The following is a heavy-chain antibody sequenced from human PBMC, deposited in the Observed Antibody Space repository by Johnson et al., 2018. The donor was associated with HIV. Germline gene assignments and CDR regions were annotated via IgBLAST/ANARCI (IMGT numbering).Heavy chain of an antibody. Sequence: QVQLVESGGGVVQPGGSLRLSCAASGFTFSSYGMHWVRQAPAKGLEWVAFIRYDGSNKYYADSVKGRFTISRDNSKNTLYLQMNSLRAEDTAVYYCASGWGIVVSDAFDIWGQGTMVTVSS. CDR3: ASGWGIVVSDAFDI. J-gene: IGHJ3*02. V-gene: IGHV3-30*02. CDR1: GFTFSSYG. D-gene: IGHD6-19*01. CDR2: IRYDGSNK.